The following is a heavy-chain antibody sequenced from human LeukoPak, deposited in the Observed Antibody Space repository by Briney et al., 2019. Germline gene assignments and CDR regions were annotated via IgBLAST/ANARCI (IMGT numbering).Heavy chain of an antibody. J-gene: IGHJ4*02. V-gene: IGHV3-30*02. CDR3: AKTRAYYYDAYDY. D-gene: IGHD3-22*01. CDR1: GFTFSSYG. Sequence: GGSLRLSCAASGFTFSSYGMHWVRQAPGKGLEWVAFVRSDGTSKYYGDSVKGRFTISRDTSKNTLYLQMNSLRPEDTAVYYCAKTRAYYYDAYDYWGQGTLVTVSS. CDR2: VRSDGTSK.